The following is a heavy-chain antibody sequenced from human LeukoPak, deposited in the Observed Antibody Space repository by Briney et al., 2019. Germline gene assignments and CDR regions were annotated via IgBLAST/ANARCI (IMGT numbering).Heavy chain of an antibody. D-gene: IGHD3-3*01. Sequence: PGGSLTLSCAASGFTFRTYSVNWVRQAPGKGLEWVSHIGGSGSFIYYADSVKGRFTISRDNANNSLYLHMTSLRAEDTAIYYCARFLATWDYYYMDVWGEGTTVIVSS. CDR2: IGGSGSFI. CDR3: ARFLATWDYYYMDV. V-gene: IGHV3-21*05. J-gene: IGHJ6*03. CDR1: GFTFRTYS.